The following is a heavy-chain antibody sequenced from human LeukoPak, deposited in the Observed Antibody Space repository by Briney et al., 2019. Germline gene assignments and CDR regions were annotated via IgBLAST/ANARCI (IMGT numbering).Heavy chain of an antibody. CDR3: AREVLIVVEPAANTIDY. CDR2: INKGGSYM. V-gene: IGHV3-21*01. Sequence: GGSLRLSCAAAGITFSSYALSWVRQAPGKGLEWVSAINKGGSYMTYADSVKGRFTVSRDNAKNSLFLQMNNLRVEDTAVYFCAREVLIVVEPAANTIDYWGQGTRVTVSS. CDR1: GITFSSYA. J-gene: IGHJ4*02. D-gene: IGHD2-2*01.